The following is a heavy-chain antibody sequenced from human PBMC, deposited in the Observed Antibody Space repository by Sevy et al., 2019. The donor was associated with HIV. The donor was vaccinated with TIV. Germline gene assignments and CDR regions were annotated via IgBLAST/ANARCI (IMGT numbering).Heavy chain of an antibody. J-gene: IGHJ3*02. Sequence: GGSLRLSCAASGFTFSSYAMSWVRQAPGKGLEWVSAISGSGGSTYYADSVKGRFTISRDNSKNTLDLQMNSLRAEDTAVYYCAKDIDYYDSSGYAAFDIWGQGTMATVSS. CDR3: AKDIDYYDSSGYAAFDI. D-gene: IGHD3-22*01. CDR1: GFTFSSYA. V-gene: IGHV3-23*01. CDR2: ISGSGGST.